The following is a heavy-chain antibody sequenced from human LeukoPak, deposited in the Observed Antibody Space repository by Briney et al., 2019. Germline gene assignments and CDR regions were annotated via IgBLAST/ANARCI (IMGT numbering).Heavy chain of an antibody. Sequence: PSETLSLTCTVSGVSMCAFQWSWVRQSPEKGLEWIGCVNTKGETNYNPSLKSRVITSVDTSKSQFSLRLTSVTAADTAVYYCATSNDAKIAPFDHWGQGALVTVSS. J-gene: IGHJ4*02. CDR2: VNTKGET. V-gene: IGHV4-4*09. CDR1: GVSMCAFQ. D-gene: IGHD2-8*01. CDR3: ATSNDAKIAPFDH.